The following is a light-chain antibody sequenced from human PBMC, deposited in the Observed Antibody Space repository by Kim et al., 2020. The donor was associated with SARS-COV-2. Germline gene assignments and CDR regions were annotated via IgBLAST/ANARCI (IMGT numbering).Light chain of an antibody. CDR2: RVS. CDR3: MQGTHWLYT. V-gene: IGKV2-30*01. CDR1: QSLVYSDGNTY. Sequence: DVMMTQSPLSLPVTLGQPASISCRSSQSLVYSDGNTYLNWFQQRPGQSPRRLIQRVSNRDSGVPDRFSGSGSGTDFTLKISRVEAEDVGVYYCMQGTHWLYTFGQGTKLEI. J-gene: IGKJ2*01.